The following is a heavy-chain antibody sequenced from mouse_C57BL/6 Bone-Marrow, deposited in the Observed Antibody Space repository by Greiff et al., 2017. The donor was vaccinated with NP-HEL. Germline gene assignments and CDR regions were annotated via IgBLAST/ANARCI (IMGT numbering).Heavy chain of an antibody. CDR1: GYTFTDYN. J-gene: IGHJ2*01. CDR3: ARRRGSGSSYFDY. V-gene: IGHV1-18*01. CDR2: INPNNGGT. Sequence: EVKLMESGPELVKPGASVKIPCKASGYTFTDYNMDWVKQSHGKSLEWIGDINPNNGGTIYNQKFKGKATLTVDKSSSTAYMELRSLTSEDTAVYYCARRRGSGSSYFDYWGQGTTLTVSS. D-gene: IGHD1-1*01.